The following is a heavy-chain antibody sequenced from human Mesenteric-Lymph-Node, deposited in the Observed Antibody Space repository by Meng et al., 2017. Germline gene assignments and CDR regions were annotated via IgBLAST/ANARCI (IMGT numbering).Heavy chain of an antibody. J-gene: IGHJ4*02. CDR2: VRDYSGDA. Sequence: ASVKVSCKASGYSFMSYGISWVRQAPGQGLEWMGWVRDYSGDATYAQKFQGRVRMTIDPSTNTAYMELRSLRSDDTAVYYCTRDLLRAAAGYHFDFWGQGTLVTVSS. CDR1: GYSFMSYG. D-gene: IGHD6-13*01. V-gene: IGHV1-18*01. CDR3: TRDLLRAAAGYHFDF.